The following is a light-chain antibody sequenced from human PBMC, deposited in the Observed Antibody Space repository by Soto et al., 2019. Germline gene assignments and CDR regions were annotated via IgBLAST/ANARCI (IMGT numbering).Light chain of an antibody. CDR2: GAS. CDR3: QQYNNCPHT. J-gene: IGKJ2*01. Sequence: EIVMTQSPATLSVSPGERVTLSCRASQSVSSDLAWYLQKPGQAPSLLVYGASTRATGMPARFSGSGSGTEFTLTISSLQSEDFAVYYCQQYNNCPHTFGQGTNLEIK. V-gene: IGKV3-15*01. CDR1: QSVSSD.